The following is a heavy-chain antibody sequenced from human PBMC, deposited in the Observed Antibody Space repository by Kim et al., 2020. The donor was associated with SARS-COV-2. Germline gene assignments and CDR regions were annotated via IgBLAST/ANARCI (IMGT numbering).Heavy chain of an antibody. Sequence: ASVKVSCKASGYTFTSYYMHWVRQAPGQGLEWMGIINPSGGSTSYAQKFQGRVTMTRDTSTSTVYMELSSLRSEDTAVYYCAREENYGLFDYYYYGMDVWGQGTTVTVSS. CDR1: GYTFTSYY. CDR2: INPSGGST. V-gene: IGHV1-46*01. D-gene: IGHD4-17*01. J-gene: IGHJ6*02. CDR3: AREENYGLFDYYYYGMDV.